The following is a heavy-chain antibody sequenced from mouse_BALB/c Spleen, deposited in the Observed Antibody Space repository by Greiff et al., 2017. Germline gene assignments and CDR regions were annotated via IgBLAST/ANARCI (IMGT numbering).Heavy chain of an antibody. J-gene: IGHJ3*01. CDR1: GYSITSDYA. CDR3: ASRDGYWGFAY. V-gene: IGHV3-2*02. Sequence: VQLKESGPGLVKPSQSLSLTCTVTGYSITSDYAWNWIRQFPGNKLEWMGYISYSGSTSYNPSLKSRISITRDTSKNQFFLQLNSVTTEDTATYYCASRDGYWGFAYWGQGTLVTVSA. CDR2: ISYSGST. D-gene: IGHD2-3*01.